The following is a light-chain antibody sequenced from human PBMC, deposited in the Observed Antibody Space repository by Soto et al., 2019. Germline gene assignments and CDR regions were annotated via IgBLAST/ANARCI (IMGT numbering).Light chain of an antibody. Sequence: VMTQSPDTLSVYPGERVTLSCRASQSVGSRLVWYQRKPGQAPRLLIYDASTRATGVPGRFSGSGSGTEFTLTISSLQSEDFAVFYCQQYNNRPWTFGQGSKVDIK. CDR3: QQYNNRPWT. CDR2: DAS. CDR1: QSVGSR. V-gene: IGKV3-15*01. J-gene: IGKJ1*01.